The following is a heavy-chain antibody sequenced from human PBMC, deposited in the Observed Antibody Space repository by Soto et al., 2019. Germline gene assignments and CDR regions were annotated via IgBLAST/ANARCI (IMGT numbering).Heavy chain of an antibody. CDR1: GFTFSSYW. V-gene: IGHV3-7*04. J-gene: IGHJ6*03. CDR3: AWAIFVVVTHASYRDV. Sequence: EVQLVESGGGLVQPGGSLRLSCAASGFTFSSYWMSWVRQAPEKGLEWVANIKQDGNDLYFVDSVKGRFTISRDNAKNSPCLHIGRLRAEDTCVYYSAWAIFVVVTHASYRDVLRIGTTLTLSS. D-gene: IGHD3-3*01. CDR2: IKQDGNDL.